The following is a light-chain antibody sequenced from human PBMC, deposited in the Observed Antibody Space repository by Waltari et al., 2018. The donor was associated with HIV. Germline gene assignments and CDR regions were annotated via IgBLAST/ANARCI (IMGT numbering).Light chain of an antibody. CDR1: SNDVGGYDY. Sequence: QSALTQPASVSGSPGQSITISCTGTSNDVGGYDYVSWYHQHPGKAPKLMIYEVNNRPSGVSSRFSGSKSGNTASLTISGLQAEDEAHYYCSSFSGSSSRLVFGGGTKVTVL. V-gene: IGLV2-14*01. CDR2: EVN. CDR3: SSFSGSSSRLV. J-gene: IGLJ2*01.